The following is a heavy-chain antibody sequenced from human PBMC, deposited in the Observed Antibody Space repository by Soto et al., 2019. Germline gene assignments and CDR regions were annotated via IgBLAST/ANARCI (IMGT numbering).Heavy chain of an antibody. CDR2: INHSGST. J-gene: IGHJ6*02. D-gene: IGHD3-3*01. CDR3: ARAARGFLEWLSIENYYGMDV. CDR1: GGSFSGYY. Sequence: SETLSLTCAVYGGSFSGYYWSWIRQPPGKGLEWIGEINHSGSTNYNPSLKSRVTISVDTSKNQFSLKLSSVTAADTAVYYCARAARGFLEWLSIENYYGMDVWGQGTTVTVSS. V-gene: IGHV4-34*01.